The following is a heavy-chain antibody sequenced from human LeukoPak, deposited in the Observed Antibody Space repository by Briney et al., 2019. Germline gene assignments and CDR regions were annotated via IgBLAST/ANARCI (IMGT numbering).Heavy chain of an antibody. V-gene: IGHV3-66*02. J-gene: IGHJ4*02. CDR3: AKINWNYGILDY. CDR2: IYGGGST. Sequence: GGSLRLSCAASGFTVSSNYMSWVRQAPGKGLEWVSVIYGGGSTYYADSVKGRFTISRDNSKNTLYLQMNSLRAEDTAVYYCAKINWNYGILDYWGQGTLVTVSS. CDR1: GFTVSSNY. D-gene: IGHD1-7*01.